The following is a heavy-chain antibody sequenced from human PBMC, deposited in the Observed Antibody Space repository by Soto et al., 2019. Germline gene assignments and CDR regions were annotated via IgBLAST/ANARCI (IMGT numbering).Heavy chain of an antibody. CDR3: AREGALIQLWSNSMAFDI. CDR1: GGTFSSYT. Sequence: QVQLVQSGAEVKKPGSSVKVSCKASGGTFSSYTISWVRQAPGQGLEWMGRIIPILGIANYAQKFQGRVTITADKSTSTAYMELSSLRSEDTAVYYCAREGALIQLWSNSMAFDIWGQGTMVTVSS. D-gene: IGHD5-18*01. CDR2: IIPILGIA. V-gene: IGHV1-69*08. J-gene: IGHJ3*02.